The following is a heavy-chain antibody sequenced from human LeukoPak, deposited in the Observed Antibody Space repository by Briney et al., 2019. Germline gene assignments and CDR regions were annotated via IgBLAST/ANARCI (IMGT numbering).Heavy chain of an antibody. D-gene: IGHD2-2*02. V-gene: IGHV4-34*01. CDR3: ARLVVPAAIPGDWFDP. CDR1: GGSFSGYY. Sequence: SETLSLTCAVYGGSFSGYYWSWIRQPPGKGLEWIGEINHSGSTNYNPSLKSRVTISVDTSKNQFSLKLSSVTAADTAVYYCARLVVPAAIPGDWFDPLGQGTLVTVSS. CDR2: INHSGST. J-gene: IGHJ5*02.